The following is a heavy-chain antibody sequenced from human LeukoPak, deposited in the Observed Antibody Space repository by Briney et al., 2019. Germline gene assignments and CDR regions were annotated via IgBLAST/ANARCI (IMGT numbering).Heavy chain of an antibody. CDR1: GGSFSGYY. V-gene: IGHV4-34*01. CDR3: AREASGSYYKGFDY. D-gene: IGHD3-10*01. CDR2: INHSGST. Sequence: SSETLSLTCAVYGGSFSGYYWSWIRQPPGKGLEWIGEINHSGSTNYNPSLKSRVTISVDTSKNQFSLKLSSVTAADTAVYYRAREASGSYYKGFDYWGQGTLVTVSS. J-gene: IGHJ4*02.